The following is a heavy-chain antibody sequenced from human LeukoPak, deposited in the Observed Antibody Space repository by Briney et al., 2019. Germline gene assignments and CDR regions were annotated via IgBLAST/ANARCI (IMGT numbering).Heavy chain of an antibody. CDR2: IYHRGST. V-gene: IGHV4-28*01. Sequence: SETLSLTCAVSGYSISSSNWWDWIRQPPGKGLEWIGYIYHRGSTNYNPSLKSRVTISIDTSKNQFSLKVSSVTAADTAVYYCVRHCYASGSDPLCYFDYWGQGTLVTVSS. CDR3: VRHCYASGSDPLCYFDY. D-gene: IGHD3-10*01. J-gene: IGHJ4*02. CDR1: GYSISSSNW.